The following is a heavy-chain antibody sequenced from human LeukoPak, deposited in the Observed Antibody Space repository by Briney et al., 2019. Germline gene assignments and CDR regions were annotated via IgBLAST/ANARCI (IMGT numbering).Heavy chain of an antibody. V-gene: IGHV4-39*01. CDR2: IYYTGRT. D-gene: IGHD3-22*01. CDR1: GGYISSSSYY. CDR3: ARRRYYDSTGYLD. J-gene: IGHJ1*01. Sequence: SETLSLTCTVYGGYISSSSYYWGWIRQPPGKGLEWIGDIYYTGRTYYNSSLESRLTVSIDTSKNQFSLKLASVTAADTAVYYCARRRYYDSTGYLDWGQGTLTTVSS.